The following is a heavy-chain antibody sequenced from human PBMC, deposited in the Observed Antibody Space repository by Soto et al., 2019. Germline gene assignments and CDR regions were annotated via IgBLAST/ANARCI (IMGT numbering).Heavy chain of an antibody. CDR1: GGSISNYY. J-gene: IGHJ4*02. Sequence: PSETLSLTCTVSGGSISNYYWSWIRQPPGKGLEWIGYIFYTGSTNYNPSLKSRVTISVDTSKNQFSLKLSSVTAADTAAYYCARESKDGYNNGGLDFWGRGTLVTVSS. CDR2: IFYTGST. D-gene: IGHD4-4*01. V-gene: IGHV4-59*01. CDR3: ARESKDGYNNGGLDF.